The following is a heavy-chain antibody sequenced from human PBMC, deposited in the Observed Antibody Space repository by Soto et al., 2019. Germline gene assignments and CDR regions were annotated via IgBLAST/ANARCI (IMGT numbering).Heavy chain of an antibody. V-gene: IGHV4-34*01. D-gene: IGHD6-13*01. CDR3: ARTPPRGRKSSSRYRKAFHI. CDR1: GGSLSGYY. J-gene: IGHJ3*02. CDR2: INHSGST. Sequence: SKTLSLTCPVYGGSLSGYYWSWIRQPSGKGLEWIGEINHSGSTNYNPSLKSRVTISVDTSKNQFSLKLSSVTAADTAVYYCARTPPRGRKSSSRYRKAFHIWGQGTMVTV.